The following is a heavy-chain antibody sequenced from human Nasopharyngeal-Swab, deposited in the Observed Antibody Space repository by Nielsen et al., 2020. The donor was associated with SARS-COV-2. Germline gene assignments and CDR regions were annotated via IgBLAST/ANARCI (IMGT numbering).Heavy chain of an antibody. CDR3: ARVSDYGDYGGYFDY. CDR2: IIPIFGTA. D-gene: IGHD4-17*01. J-gene: IGHJ4*02. Sequence: WVRQAPGQGLEWMGGIIPIFGTANYAQKFQGRVTITADKSTSTAYMELSSLRSEDTAVYYCARVSDYGDYGGYFDYWGQGTLVTVSS. V-gene: IGHV1-69*06.